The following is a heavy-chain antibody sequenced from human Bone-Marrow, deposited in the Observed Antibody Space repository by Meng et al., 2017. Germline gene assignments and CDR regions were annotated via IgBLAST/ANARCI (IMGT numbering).Heavy chain of an antibody. CDR1: GYTFTSYG. V-gene: IGHV1-18*01. Sequence: ASVKVSCKASGYTFTSYGISWVRQAPGQGLEWMGEISAYNGNTNYAQKLQGRVTMTTDTSTSTAYMELRSLRSDDTAVYYCARPSTYYDFWSGYYSYYGMDVWGQGTTVTVSS. CDR3: ARPSTYYDFWSGYYSYYGMDV. CDR2: ISAYNGNT. J-gene: IGHJ6*02. D-gene: IGHD3-3*01.